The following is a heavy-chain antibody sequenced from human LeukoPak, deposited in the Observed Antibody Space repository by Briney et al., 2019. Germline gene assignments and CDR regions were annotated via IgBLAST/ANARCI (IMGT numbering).Heavy chain of an antibody. D-gene: IGHD2-15*01. J-gene: IGHJ4*02. CDR1: GYTFTGYY. CDR2: INPNSGGT. Sequence: ASVKVSCKASGYTFTGYYMHWVRQAPGQGLEWMGWINPNSGGTNYGRVTMTRDTSISTAYMELSRLRSDDTAVYYCARDICSGGSCYSPFDYWGQGTLVTVSS. CDR3: ARDICSGGSCYSPFDY. V-gene: IGHV1-2*02.